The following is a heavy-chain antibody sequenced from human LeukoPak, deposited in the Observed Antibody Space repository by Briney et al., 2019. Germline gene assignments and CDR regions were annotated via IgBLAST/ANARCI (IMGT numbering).Heavy chain of an antibody. V-gene: IGHV1-2*02. CDR3: ARGGYTCSLYDY. CDR1: GYTFTGYY. Sequence: ASVKVSCKASGYTFTGYYMHWVRQAPGQGLEWMGWINPNSGDINYAQKFQGRVTMTSDTSFSTAYMELNRLRSDDTAVYYCARGGYTCSLYDYWGQGTLVTVSS. CDR2: INPNSGDI. J-gene: IGHJ4*02. D-gene: IGHD5-12*01.